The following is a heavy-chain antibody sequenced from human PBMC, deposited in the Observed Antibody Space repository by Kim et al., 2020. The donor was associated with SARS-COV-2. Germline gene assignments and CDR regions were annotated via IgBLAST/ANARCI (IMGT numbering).Heavy chain of an antibody. CDR3: ARERVMTTVTTSWFDP. D-gene: IGHD4-17*01. J-gene: IGHJ5*02. CDR1: GGTFSSYA. Sequence: SVKVSCKASGGTFSSYAISWVRQAPGQGLEWMGGIIPIFGTANYAQKFQGRVTITADESTSTAYMELSSLRSEDTAVYYCARERVMTTVTTSWFDPWGQGTLVTVSS. V-gene: IGHV1-69*13. CDR2: IIPIFGTA.